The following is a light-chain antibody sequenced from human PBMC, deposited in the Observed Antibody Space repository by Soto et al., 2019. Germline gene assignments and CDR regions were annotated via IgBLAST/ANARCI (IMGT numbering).Light chain of an antibody. CDR2: KAS. CDR1: QSMTSW. V-gene: IGKV1-5*03. CDR3: QQYNSYPFT. Sequence: DIQMTQSPSTLPASVGDRVTITCRASQSMTSWLAWYQQKPGKAPKLLIYKASSLESGVPSRFSGSGSGTEFTLTISSLQPDDFATYYCQQYNSYPFTFGPGTKVDIK. J-gene: IGKJ3*01.